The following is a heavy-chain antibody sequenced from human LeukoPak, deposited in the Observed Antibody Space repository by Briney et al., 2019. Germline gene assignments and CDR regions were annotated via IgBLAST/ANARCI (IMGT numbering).Heavy chain of an antibody. J-gene: IGHJ4*02. V-gene: IGHV4-34*01. CDR2: INHSGRT. Sequence: PSETLSLACAAYGGSFSGYYWSWIRQPPGRGLEWIGEINHSGRTNYNPSLKSRVTISVDTSTNQFSLKLSPVTAADTAVYYCAREGVSLFDYWGQGTLVTVSS. CDR1: GGSFSGYY. D-gene: IGHD3-10*01. CDR3: AREGVSLFDY.